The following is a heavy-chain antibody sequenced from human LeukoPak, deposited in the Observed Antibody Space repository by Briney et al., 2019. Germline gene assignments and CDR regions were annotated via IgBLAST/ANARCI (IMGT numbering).Heavy chain of an antibody. Sequence: PGGSLRLSCAASGLTFDEHGMTWVRQAPGKGLEWVSGINWSGSSKGYADSVKGRFTISRDNAKNSLYLQMNSLRAEDTAVYYCARVEGNIVTTTEGYFDYWGQGTLVTVSS. D-gene: IGHD5-12*01. V-gene: IGHV3-20*04. J-gene: IGHJ4*02. CDR2: INWSGSSK. CDR3: ARVEGNIVTTTEGYFDY. CDR1: GLTFDEHG.